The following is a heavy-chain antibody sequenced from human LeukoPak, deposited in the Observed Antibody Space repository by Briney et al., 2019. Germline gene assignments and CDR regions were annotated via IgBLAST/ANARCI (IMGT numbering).Heavy chain of an antibody. J-gene: IGHJ4*02. V-gene: IGHV3-23*01. CDR1: GFTFSSYA. CDR2: ISGSGGST. CDR3: ASRIATAGSVDY. Sequence: GGSLRLSCAASGFTFSSYAMSWVRQAPGKGLEWVSAISGSGGSTYYADSVKGRFTISRDNSKNTPHLQMNTLRAEDTAVYYCASRIATAGSVDYWGQGTLVTVSS. D-gene: IGHD6-13*01.